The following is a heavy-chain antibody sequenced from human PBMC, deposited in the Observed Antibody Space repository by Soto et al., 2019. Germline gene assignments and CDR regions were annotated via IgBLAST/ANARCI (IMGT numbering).Heavy chain of an antibody. J-gene: IGHJ3*01. Sequence: QVQLVESGGGVVQPGRSLRLSCAASGFTFNNYGMHWVRQAPGKGLEWVATISNDGSDKYYADSVKGRLTISRDNSKNTVYLQMNSLRAEETAVYYCAKDQGIAASHGIDWGTGTMVTVSS. CDR3: AKDQGIAASHGID. CDR2: ISNDGSDK. D-gene: IGHD6-13*01. CDR1: GFTFNNYG. V-gene: IGHV3-30*18.